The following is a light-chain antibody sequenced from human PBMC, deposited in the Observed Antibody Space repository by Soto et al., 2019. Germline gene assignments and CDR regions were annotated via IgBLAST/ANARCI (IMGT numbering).Light chain of an antibody. CDR2: DAS. Sequence: ESVLTQSPGTLSLSPGERATLSCRASQSVSRYLAWYQQKPGQAPRLLIYDASNRATGIPARFSGSGSGTDFTLTISSLEPEDFAVYYCQQRSNWLTFGQGTRLEIK. V-gene: IGKV3-11*01. CDR1: QSVSRY. J-gene: IGKJ5*01. CDR3: QQRSNWLT.